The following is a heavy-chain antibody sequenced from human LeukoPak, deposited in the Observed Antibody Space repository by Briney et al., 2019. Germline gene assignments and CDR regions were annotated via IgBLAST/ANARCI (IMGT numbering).Heavy chain of an antibody. CDR1: GFTFSSYS. J-gene: IGHJ4*02. CDR2: ISSSISTI. Sequence: PGGSLRLSCAASGFTFSSYSMNWVRQAPGKGLEWVSYISSSISTIYYADSVKGRFTISRDNAKNSLYLQMNSLRAEDTAVYYCARIGGQQLVKVQKWGQGTLVTVSS. CDR3: ARIGGQQLVKVQK. D-gene: IGHD6-13*01. V-gene: IGHV3-48*01.